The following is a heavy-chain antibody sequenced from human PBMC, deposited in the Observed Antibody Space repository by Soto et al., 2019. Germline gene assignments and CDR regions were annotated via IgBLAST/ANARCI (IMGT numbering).Heavy chain of an antibody. J-gene: IGHJ4*02. CDR2: IWYDGSNK. CDR3: ARDAHPFGGVIGCYFDY. CDR1: GFTFSSYG. D-gene: IGHD3-16*02. Sequence: GGSLRLSCAASGFTFSSYGMHWVRQAPGKGLEWVAVIWYDGSNKYYADSVKGRFTISRDNSKNTLYLQMNSLRAEDTAVYYCARDAHPFGGVIGCYFDYWGQGTLVTVSS. V-gene: IGHV3-33*01.